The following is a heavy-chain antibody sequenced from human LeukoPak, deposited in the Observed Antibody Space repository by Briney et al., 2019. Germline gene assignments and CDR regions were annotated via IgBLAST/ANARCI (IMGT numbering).Heavy chain of an antibody. CDR1: GYTFTSYY. D-gene: IGHD5-24*01. J-gene: IGHJ3*02. CDR3: ARDRDGYNINDAFDI. V-gene: IGHV1-46*01. CDR2: INPSGGST. Sequence: GASVKVSCKASGYTFTSYYMHWVRQAPGQGLEWMGIINPSGGSTSYAQKFQGRVTMTRDTSTSTVYIELSSLRSEDTAVYYCARDRDGYNINDAFDIWGQGTMVTVSS.